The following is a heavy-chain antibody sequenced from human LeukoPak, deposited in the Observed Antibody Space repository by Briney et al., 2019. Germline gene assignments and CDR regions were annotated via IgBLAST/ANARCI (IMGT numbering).Heavy chain of an antibody. Sequence: PGGSLRLSCAASGFTVSSNYMSWVRQAPGKGLEWVSVIYSGGDTYYADSVKGRFTISRDNSKNTLYLQMNSLRAEDTAVYYCARELYSGYGRFDYWGQGTLVTVSS. D-gene: IGHD5-12*01. CDR2: IYSGGDT. CDR3: ARELYSGYGRFDY. CDR1: GFTVSSNY. V-gene: IGHV3-66*01. J-gene: IGHJ4*02.